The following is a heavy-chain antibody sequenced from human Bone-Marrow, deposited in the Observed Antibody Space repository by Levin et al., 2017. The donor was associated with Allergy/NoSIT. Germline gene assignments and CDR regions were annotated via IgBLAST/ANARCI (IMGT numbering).Heavy chain of an antibody. CDR1: GFTFSSYA. CDR3: AKGSSTSWYFDS. V-gene: IGHV3-30*18. CDR2: VSMDGNKK. J-gene: IGHJ4*02. Sequence: GGSLRLSCAASGFTFSSYAMHWVRQGPGKGLEWVAVVSMDGNKKHFADSVKGRFTISRGNSKNTLSLQMNSLRPEDTSVYYCAKGSSTSWYFDSWGQGTLVTVSS. D-gene: IGHD2-2*01.